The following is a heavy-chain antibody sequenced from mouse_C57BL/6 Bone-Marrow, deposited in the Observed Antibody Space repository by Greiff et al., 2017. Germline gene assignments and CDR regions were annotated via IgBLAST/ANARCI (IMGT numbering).Heavy chain of an antibody. Sequence: EVKLVESGGDLVKPGGSLKLSCAASGFTFSSYGMSWVSQTPDKRLEWVATISSGGSYTYYPDSVKGRFTISRDNAKNTLYLQMSSLKSEDTAMYYCASRRGDGYWAPFAYWGQGHLVTVSA. J-gene: IGHJ3*01. CDR1: GFTFSSYG. CDR3: ASRRGDGYWAPFAY. D-gene: IGHD2-3*01. V-gene: IGHV5-6*02. CDR2: ISSGGSYT.